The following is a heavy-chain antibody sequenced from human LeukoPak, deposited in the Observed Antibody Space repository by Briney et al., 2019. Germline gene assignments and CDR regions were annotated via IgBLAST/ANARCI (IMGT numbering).Heavy chain of an antibody. V-gene: IGHV3-74*01. CDR1: GFTFSSYS. Sequence: GGSLRLSCAASGFTFSSYSMNWVRQAPGKGLVWVSRINTDGSSTSYADSVKGRFTISRDNAKNTLYLQMNSLRAEDTAVYYCAREGAAAGYYFDYWGQGTLVTVSS. D-gene: IGHD6-13*01. J-gene: IGHJ4*02. CDR3: AREGAAAGYYFDY. CDR2: INTDGSST.